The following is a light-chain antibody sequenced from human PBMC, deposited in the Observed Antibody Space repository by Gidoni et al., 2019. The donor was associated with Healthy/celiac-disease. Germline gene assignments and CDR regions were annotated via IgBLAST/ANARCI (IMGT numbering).Light chain of an antibody. Sequence: EIVLTQSPATLSLSPGERATLSCRASQSVSSYLAWYQQKPGQAPRLLIYDASNRATGIPARFSGSWSGTDFTLTISSLEPEDFAVYYCQQRSNFXGXTKVEIK. CDR1: QSVSSY. J-gene: IGKJ4*01. CDR3: QQRSN. CDR2: DAS. V-gene: IGKV3-11*01.